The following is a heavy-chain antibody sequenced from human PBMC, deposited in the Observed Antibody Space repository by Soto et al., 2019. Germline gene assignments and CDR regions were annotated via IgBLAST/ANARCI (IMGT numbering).Heavy chain of an antibody. CDR3: AREGSYSSYNFAHGIQLCSFDF. CDR2: IFSSGST. V-gene: IGHV4-4*07. Sequence: NPSETLSLTCTVSGGSINTFYWSWVRQPAGKGLEWIGRIFSSGSTSFNPSLESRVAMSVDTSKNHFSLNLSSVTAADMAVYYCAREGSYSSYNFAHGIQLCSFDFWGQGALVTVSS. D-gene: IGHD5-12*01. J-gene: IGHJ4*02. CDR1: GGSINTFY.